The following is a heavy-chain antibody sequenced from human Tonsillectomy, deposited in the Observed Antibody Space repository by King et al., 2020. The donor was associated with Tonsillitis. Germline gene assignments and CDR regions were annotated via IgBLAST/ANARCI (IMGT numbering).Heavy chain of an antibody. Sequence: VQLVESGGGLVQPGGSLRLSCAASGFTFSTYWMTWVRQAPGKGLEWVANIKQDGSEKYYVDSVKGRLTISRDNAKNSLYLQMNSLRAEDTAVYYCASYYDSSGSSGFDYWGQGTLVTVSS. J-gene: IGHJ4*02. CDR1: GFTFSTYW. CDR3: ASYYDSSGSSGFDY. D-gene: IGHD3-22*01. V-gene: IGHV3-7*01. CDR2: IKQDGSEK.